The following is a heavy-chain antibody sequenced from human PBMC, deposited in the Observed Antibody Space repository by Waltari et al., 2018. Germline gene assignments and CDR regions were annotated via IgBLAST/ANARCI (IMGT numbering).Heavy chain of an antibody. CDR1: GGTFSSYA. D-gene: IGHD5-18*01. J-gene: IGHJ4*02. CDR3: ARYRRGYSSYYFDY. Sequence: QVQLVQSGAEVKKPGSSVKVSCKASGGTFSSYAISWVRQAPGQGLEWMGGIIPIFGTANYAQKFQGRVTITADESTSTAYMELSSLRSEDTAVYYCARYRRGYSSYYFDYWGQGTLVTVSS. CDR2: IIPIFGTA. V-gene: IGHV1-69*12.